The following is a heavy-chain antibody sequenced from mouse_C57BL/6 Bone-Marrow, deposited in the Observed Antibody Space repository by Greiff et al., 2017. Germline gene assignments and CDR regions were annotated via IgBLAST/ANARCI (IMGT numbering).Heavy chain of an antibody. CDR2: IYPGDGDT. V-gene: IGHV1-82*01. J-gene: IGHJ2*01. D-gene: IGHD2-5*01. CDR1: GYAFSSSW. CDR3: STIVTRYYFDY. Sequence: VMLVESGPELVKPGASVKISCKASGYAFSSSWMNWVKQRPGKGLEWIGRIYPGDGDTNYNGKFKGKATLAADKSSSTAYMQLSSLTSEDSAVYFCSTIVTRYYFDYWGQGTTLTVSS.